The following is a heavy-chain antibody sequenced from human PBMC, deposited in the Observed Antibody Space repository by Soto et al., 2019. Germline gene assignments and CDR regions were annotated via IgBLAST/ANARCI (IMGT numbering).Heavy chain of an antibody. Sequence: QVQVVQSGVEVRRPGSSVKVSCKASGDTFKNCVISWVRQAPGQGLEWMGGIIPLFGTTDFVQRFQGRLTITTDESTTTAYMELSRLRSEDTAMYYCAAELGFGKLSVVWGQGTTVIGSS. CDR3: AAELGFGKLSVV. V-gene: IGHV1-69*01. CDR2: IIPLFGTT. J-gene: IGHJ6*02. D-gene: IGHD3-10*01. CDR1: GDTFKNCV.